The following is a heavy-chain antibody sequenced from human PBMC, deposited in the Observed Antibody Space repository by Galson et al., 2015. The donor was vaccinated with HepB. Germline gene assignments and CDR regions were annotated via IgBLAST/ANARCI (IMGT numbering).Heavy chain of an antibody. V-gene: IGHV6-1*01. D-gene: IGHD4-23*01. CDR1: GDSVSSNSAS. CDR3: ARDDYGGNTFDS. Sequence: CAISGDSVSSNSASWNWIRQSPSRGLEWLGRTYYRSEWSNDYTLSMESRITITPDTSKNQFSLQLTSVTPEDTAVYYCARDDYGGNTFDSWGQGTLVTVPS. CDR2: TYYRSEWSN. J-gene: IGHJ4*02.